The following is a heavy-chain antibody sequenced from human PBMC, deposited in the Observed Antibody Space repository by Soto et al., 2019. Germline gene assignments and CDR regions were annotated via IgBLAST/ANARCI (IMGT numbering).Heavy chain of an antibody. CDR1: GGTFSSYA. D-gene: IGHD3-22*01. CDR3: ARGLPYDSSGYLSAEYFQH. Sequence: QVQLVQSGAEVKKPGSSVKVSCKASGGTFSSYAISWVRQAPGQGLEWMGGIIPIFGTANYAQKFQGRVTIPADKSTSTAYMELRSLRSEDTAVYYCARGLPYDSSGYLSAEYFQHWGQGTLVTVSS. V-gene: IGHV1-69*06. J-gene: IGHJ1*01. CDR2: IIPIFGTA.